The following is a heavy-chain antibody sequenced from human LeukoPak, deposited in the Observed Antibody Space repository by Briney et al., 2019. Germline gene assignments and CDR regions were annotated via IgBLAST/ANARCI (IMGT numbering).Heavy chain of an antibody. Sequence: PGGSLRLSCAASGFTVSSNYMSWVRQAPGKGLEWVSVIYSGGSTYYADSVKGRFTISRDNSKSTLYLQMTSLRAEDTAVYYCARSDSSWYYFDYWGQGTLVTVSS. CDR2: IYSGGST. J-gene: IGHJ4*02. CDR1: GFTVSSNY. V-gene: IGHV3-53*01. D-gene: IGHD6-13*01. CDR3: ARSDSSWYYFDY.